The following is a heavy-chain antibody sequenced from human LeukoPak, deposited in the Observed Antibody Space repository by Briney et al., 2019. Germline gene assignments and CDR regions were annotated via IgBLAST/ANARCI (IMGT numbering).Heavy chain of an antibody. J-gene: IGHJ6*03. V-gene: IGHV4-4*07. CDR1: GGSISSYY. Sequence: SETLSLTCTVSGGSISSYYWSWIRQPAGKGLEWIGRIYTSGSTNYNPSLKSRVTMLVDTSKNQFSLKLSSVTAADTAVYYCARDGGIVVGPYYYVDVWGKGTTVTISS. D-gene: IGHD2-2*01. CDR2: IYTSGST. CDR3: ARDGGIVVGPYYYVDV.